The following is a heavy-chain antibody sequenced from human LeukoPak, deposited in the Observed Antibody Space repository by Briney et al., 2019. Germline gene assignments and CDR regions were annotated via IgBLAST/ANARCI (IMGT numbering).Heavy chain of an antibody. D-gene: IGHD6-19*01. J-gene: IGHJ4*02. CDR3: AKEIAVAGTPHFDY. CDR2: ISGGGGST. Sequence: GGSLRLSCAASGFTFSSYAMSWVRQAPGKGLEWVSGISGGGGSTYYADSVKGRFTISRDNSKNTLYLQMNSLRAEDTAVYYCAKEIAVAGTPHFDYWGQGTLVTVSS. V-gene: IGHV3-23*01. CDR1: GFTFSSYA.